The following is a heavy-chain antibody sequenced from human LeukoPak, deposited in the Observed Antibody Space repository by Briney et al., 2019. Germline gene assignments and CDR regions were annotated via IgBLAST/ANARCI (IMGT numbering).Heavy chain of an antibody. D-gene: IGHD2-15*01. CDR3: ARGYCSGGSCYSWGRNYYYYMDV. J-gene: IGHJ6*03. CDR1: GGSISSSSYY. Sequence: SETLSLTCTVSGGSISSSSYYWGWIRQPPGKGLEWIGSIYYSGSTYYNPSLKSRVTISVDTSKNQFSLKLSSVTAADTAVYYCARGYCSGGSCYSWGRNYYYYMDVWGKGTTVTVSS. CDR2: IYYSGST. V-gene: IGHV4-39*07.